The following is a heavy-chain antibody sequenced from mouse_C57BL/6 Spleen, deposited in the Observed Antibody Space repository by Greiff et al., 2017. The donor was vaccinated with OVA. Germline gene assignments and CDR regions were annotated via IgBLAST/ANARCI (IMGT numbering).Heavy chain of an antibody. D-gene: IGHD2-1*01. CDR1: GYTFTSYW. Sequence: QVQLQQPGAELVRPGSSVKLSCKASGYTFTSYWMHWVKQRPIQGLEWIGNIDPSDSETHYNQKFKDKATLTVDKSSSTAYMQLSSLTSEDSAVYYCARRALLWSSYWYFDVWGTGTTVTVSS. V-gene: IGHV1-52*01. J-gene: IGHJ1*03. CDR2: IDPSDSET. CDR3: ARRALLWSSYWYFDV.